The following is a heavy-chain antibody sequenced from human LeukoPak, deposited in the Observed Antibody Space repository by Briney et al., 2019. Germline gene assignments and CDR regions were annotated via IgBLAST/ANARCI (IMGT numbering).Heavy chain of an antibody. CDR1: GGSFSGYY. D-gene: IGHD2-15*01. J-gene: IGHJ4*02. CDR3: AGTRYCSGGSCYLDY. V-gene: IGHV4-31*11. Sequence: PSETLSLTCAVYGGSFSGYYWSWIRQHPGKGLEWIGYIYYSGSTYYNPSLKSRVTISVDTSKNQFSLKLSSVTAADTAVYYCAGTRYCSGGSCYLDYWGQGTLVTVSS. CDR2: IYYSGST.